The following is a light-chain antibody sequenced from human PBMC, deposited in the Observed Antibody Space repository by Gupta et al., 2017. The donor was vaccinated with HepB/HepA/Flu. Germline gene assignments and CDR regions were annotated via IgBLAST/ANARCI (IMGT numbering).Light chain of an antibody. CDR3: QVWDSDSDHVV. J-gene: IGLJ2*01. CDR1: NIGTKT. V-gene: IGLV3-21*04. Sequence: SYVLTQPPSVSVAPGQPARLTCGGDNIGTKTVHWYQQKPGQSPVLVISYDRDRPSGIPEQFSGSNSGNTATLTITRVTAGDEADYYCQVWDSDSDHVVFGGGTKLTVL. CDR2: YDR.